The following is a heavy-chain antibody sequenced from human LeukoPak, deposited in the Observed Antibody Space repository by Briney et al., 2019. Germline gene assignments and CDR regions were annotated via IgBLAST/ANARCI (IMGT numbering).Heavy chain of an antibody. Sequence: PGGSLRLSCAASGFTFSSYSMNWVRQAPGKGLEWVSSISSSSSYIYYADSVKGRFTISRDNAKNSLYLQMNSLRAEDTAVYYCARQARGVHGWFDPWGQGTLVTVSS. CDR2: ISSSSSYI. V-gene: IGHV3-21*01. D-gene: IGHD3-10*01. J-gene: IGHJ5*02. CDR1: GFTFSSYS. CDR3: ARQARGVHGWFDP.